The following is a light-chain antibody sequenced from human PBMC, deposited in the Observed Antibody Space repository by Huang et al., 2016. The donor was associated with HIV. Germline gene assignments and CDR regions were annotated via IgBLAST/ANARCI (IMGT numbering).Light chain of an antibody. CDR1: QGFSNY. CDR2: AAS. V-gene: IGKV1-27*01. J-gene: IGKJ1*01. Sequence: DIQMTQSPSSLSPSVGDRVTKTFRASQGFSNYLAWYQQRPGKVPKLLIYAASTLQLGVPSRFSGSGSGTEFTLTISSLQPEDVATYYCQKYNSAPQTFGQGTKVEIK. CDR3: QKYNSAPQT.